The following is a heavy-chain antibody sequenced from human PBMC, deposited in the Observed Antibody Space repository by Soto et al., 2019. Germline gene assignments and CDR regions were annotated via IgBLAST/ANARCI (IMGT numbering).Heavy chain of an antibody. J-gene: IGHJ3*02. V-gene: IGHV3-23*01. CDR2: ILVGGSA. CDR1: GFTCSSYD. CDR3: AKATATGGGAFDI. Sequence: PGGSLRLSCAASGFTCSSYDMSWVRQAPGKGLEWVSTILVGGSAHYPDSVKGRFTISRDNSKNTVFLQMNSLTAGDTAVYYCAKATATGGGAFDIRGKGTMVTVSS. D-gene: IGHD2-8*02.